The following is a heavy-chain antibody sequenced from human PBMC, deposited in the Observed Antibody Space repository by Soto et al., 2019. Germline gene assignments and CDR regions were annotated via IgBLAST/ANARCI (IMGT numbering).Heavy chain of an antibody. Sequence: GASVKVSFKASGYTLTGYYMRWVRQAPGQGLEWMGRIIPIFGTANYAQKFQGRVTITADKSTSTAYMELSSLKASDTAVYYCAGYSSSPEPFYYGMDVWGQGTAVTVSS. V-gene: IGHV1-69*06. J-gene: IGHJ6*02. CDR1: GYTLTGYY. CDR2: IIPIFGTA. CDR3: AGYSSSPEPFYYGMDV. D-gene: IGHD6-6*01.